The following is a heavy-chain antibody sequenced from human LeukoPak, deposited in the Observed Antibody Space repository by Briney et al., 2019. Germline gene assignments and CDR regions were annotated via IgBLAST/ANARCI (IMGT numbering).Heavy chain of an antibody. CDR3: ARVNGNGDYGY. J-gene: IGHJ4*02. CDR2: INAGNGNT. Sequence: ASVKVSCKVSGYIFTTYAMHWVRQAPGQRLEWMGLINAGNGNTKYSQKFQGRVSITRDASTTTAYMELSSLRSGDTAVYYCARVNGNGDYGYWGQGTLVTVSS. V-gene: IGHV1-3*01. CDR1: GYIFTTYA. D-gene: IGHD4-17*01.